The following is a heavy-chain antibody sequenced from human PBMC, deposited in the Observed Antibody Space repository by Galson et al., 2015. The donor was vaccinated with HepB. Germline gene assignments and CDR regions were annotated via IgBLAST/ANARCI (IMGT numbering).Heavy chain of an antibody. Sequence: SLRLSCAASGFTFSSYSMNWVRQAPGKGLEWVSYTSSSSSTIYYADSVKGRFTISRDNAKNSLYLQMNSLRAEDTAVYYCARDRQQWLVRAFFDYWGQGTLVTVSS. V-gene: IGHV3-48*04. J-gene: IGHJ4*02. CDR1: GFTFSSYS. D-gene: IGHD6-19*01. CDR3: ARDRQQWLVRAFFDY. CDR2: TSSSSSTI.